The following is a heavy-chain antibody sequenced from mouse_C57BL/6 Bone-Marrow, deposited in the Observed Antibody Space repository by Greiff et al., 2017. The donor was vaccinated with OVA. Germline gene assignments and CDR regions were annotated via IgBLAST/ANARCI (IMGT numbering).Heavy chain of an antibody. CDR1: GYTFTSYW. D-gene: IGHD1-1*01. Sequence: QVQLQQSGAELVKPGASVKMSCKASGYTFTSYWITWVKQRPGQGLEWIGDIYPGSGSTNYNEKFKSKATLTVDTSSSTAYMQLSSLTSEDSAVYYCARRGLFITTVVASRGIYYYAMDYWGQGTSVTVSS. V-gene: IGHV1-55*01. J-gene: IGHJ4*01. CDR2: IYPGSGST. CDR3: ARRGLFITTVVASRGIYYYAMDY.